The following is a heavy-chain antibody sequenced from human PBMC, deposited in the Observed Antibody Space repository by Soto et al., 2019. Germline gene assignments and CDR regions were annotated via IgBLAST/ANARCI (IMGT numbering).Heavy chain of an antibody. V-gene: IGHV1-69*02. D-gene: IGHD1-1*01. Sequence: QVQLVQSGAEVKKPGSSVKVSCKASGGTFSSYTISWVRQAPGQGLEWMGRIIPILGIANYAQKIQGRVTITADKSTSTDYMELSRLRSEDTAVYYCARVANWNDGDDFDYWGQGTLFTVSS. J-gene: IGHJ4*02. CDR2: IIPILGIA. CDR3: ARVANWNDGDDFDY. CDR1: GGTFSSYT.